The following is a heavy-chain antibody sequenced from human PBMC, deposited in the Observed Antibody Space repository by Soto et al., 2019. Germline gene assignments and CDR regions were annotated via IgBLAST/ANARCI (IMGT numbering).Heavy chain of an antibody. CDR2: IIPIFGTA. Sequence: QVQLVQSGAEVKKPGSSVKVSCKASGGTFSSYAISWVRQAPGQGLEWMGGIIPIFGTANYAQKFQGRVTITADESTSTAYMELSSLRSEDTAVYYCARGPTVTPPYYYYGMDVWGQGTTVTVSS. D-gene: IGHD4-4*01. J-gene: IGHJ6*02. V-gene: IGHV1-69*01. CDR1: GGTFSSYA. CDR3: ARGPTVTPPYYYYGMDV.